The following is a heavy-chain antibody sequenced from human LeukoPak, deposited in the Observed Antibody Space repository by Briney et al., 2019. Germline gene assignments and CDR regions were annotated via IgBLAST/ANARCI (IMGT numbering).Heavy chain of an antibody. CDR2: IRYDGSNK. J-gene: IGHJ4*02. D-gene: IGHD3-10*01. CDR1: GFTFSSYG. CDR3: AKDRYYGSGSWIPLFDY. Sequence: GGSLRLSCAASGFTFSSYGMHWVRQAPGKGLEWVAFIRYDGSNKYYADSVKGRFTISRDNPKNTLYLQMNSLRAEDTAVYYCAKDRYYGSGSWIPLFDYWGQGTLVTVSS. V-gene: IGHV3-30*02.